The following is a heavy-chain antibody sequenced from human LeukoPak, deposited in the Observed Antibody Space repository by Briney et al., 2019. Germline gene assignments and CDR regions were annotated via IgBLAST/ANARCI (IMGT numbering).Heavy chain of an antibody. V-gene: IGHV4-59*08. CDR1: GGSISSYF. J-gene: IGHJ3*02. D-gene: IGHD6-19*01. Sequence: SETLSLTCTVSGGSISSYFWSWIRQPPGKGLEWIGYIYYSVSTNYNPSLKSRVTISVDTSKNQFSLRLSSVTAADTAVYYCARPYSGGWYGAFDIWGQGTMVTVSS. CDR3: ARPYSGGWYGAFDI. CDR2: IYYSVST.